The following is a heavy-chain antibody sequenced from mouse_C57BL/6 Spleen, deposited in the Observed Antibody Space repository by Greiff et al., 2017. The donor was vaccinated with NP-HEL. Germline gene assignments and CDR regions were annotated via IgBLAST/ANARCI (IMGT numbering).Heavy chain of an antibody. Sequence: DVQLVESGGGLVKPGGSLKLSCAASGFTFSDYGMHWVRQAPEKGLEWVAYISSGSSTIYYADTVKGRFTISRANAKNTMFLQMTSLGSEDKAMYYCAKGDDGYYVDYAMDYWGQGTSVTVSS. CDR2: ISSGSSTI. CDR1: GFTFSDYG. V-gene: IGHV5-17*01. D-gene: IGHD2-3*01. J-gene: IGHJ4*01. CDR3: AKGDDGYYVDYAMDY.